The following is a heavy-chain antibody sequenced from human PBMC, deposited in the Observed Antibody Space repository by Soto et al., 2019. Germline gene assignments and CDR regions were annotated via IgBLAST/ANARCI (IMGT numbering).Heavy chain of an antibody. Sequence: QVQLLQSGAEVKNPGASVKVSCKASGYTFTRYGIGWARQAPGHGLEWMGWINKYNGNTNYAQNVQGRVTLTTDTSTSTAYMELRSLRSNDTAIYYCAMVDVFVTPSPQDVWGQGTTVIVSS. CDR3: AMVDVFVTPSPQDV. V-gene: IGHV1-18*01. J-gene: IGHJ6*02. CDR1: GYTFTRYG. D-gene: IGHD2-8*01. CDR2: INKYNGNT.